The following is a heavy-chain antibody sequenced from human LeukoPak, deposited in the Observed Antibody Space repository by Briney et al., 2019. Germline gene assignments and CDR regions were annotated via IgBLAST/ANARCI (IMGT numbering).Heavy chain of an antibody. Sequence: SETLSLTCTVSGYSISSGYYWGWIRQPPGKGLEWIGSIYHSGSTYYNPSLKSRVTISVDTSKNQFSLKLSSVTAADTAVYYCARVGEVIYYMGVWGKGTTVTVSS. CDR2: IYHSGST. CDR3: ARVGEVIYYMGV. D-gene: IGHD3-16*01. V-gene: IGHV4-38-2*02. J-gene: IGHJ6*03. CDR1: GYSISSGYY.